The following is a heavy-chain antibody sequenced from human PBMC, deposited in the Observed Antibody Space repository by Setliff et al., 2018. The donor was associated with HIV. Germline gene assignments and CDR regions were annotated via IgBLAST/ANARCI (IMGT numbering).Heavy chain of an antibody. CDR1: GGSLSSSSYY. D-gene: IGHD3-3*01. J-gene: IGHJ4*02. Sequence: SETLSLTCAVSGGSLSSSSYYWGWIRHSPGKGLEWIASAHYSGAIFYNPSLKSRVTMSVDTSGSRFSLKLTSVTAADTAVYYCARPSFGIGGGANFDSWGRGTLVTVSS. CDR3: ARPSFGIGGGANFDS. CDR2: AHYSGAI. V-gene: IGHV4-39*02.